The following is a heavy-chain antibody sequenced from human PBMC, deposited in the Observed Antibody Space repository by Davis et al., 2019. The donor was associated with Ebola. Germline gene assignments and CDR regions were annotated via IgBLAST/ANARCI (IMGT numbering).Heavy chain of an antibody. CDR1: GGSFSGYY. J-gene: IGHJ6*02. D-gene: IGHD2-2*01. V-gene: IGHV4-59*01. Sequence: SETLSLTCAVYGGSFSGYYWSWIRQPPGKGLEWIGFIYYSGSTNYNPSLKSRVTISVDTSKNQFSLKLSSVTAADTAVYYCARGGYCSSTSCYRYYYYGMDAWGQGTTVTISS. CDR3: ARGGYCSSTSCYRYYYYGMDA. CDR2: IYYSGST.